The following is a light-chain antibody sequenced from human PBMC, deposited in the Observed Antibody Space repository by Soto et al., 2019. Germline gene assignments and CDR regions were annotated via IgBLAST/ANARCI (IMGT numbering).Light chain of an antibody. V-gene: IGLV2-14*03. Sequence: QSVLTQPASVSGSPGQSITISCTGTSSDVAAYNYVSWFQHHAGKAPKLMLYDVNNRPSGVYNRFSGSKSGNTASLTISGLQVEDEADYYCSSYTTSNTPLYVFGTGTKLNVL. J-gene: IGLJ1*01. CDR2: DVN. CDR3: SSYTTSNTPLYV. CDR1: SSDVAAYNY.